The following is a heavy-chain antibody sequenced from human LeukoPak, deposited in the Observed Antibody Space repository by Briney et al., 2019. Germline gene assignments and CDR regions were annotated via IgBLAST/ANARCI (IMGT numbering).Heavy chain of an antibody. CDR3: ASGQGWLTDH. J-gene: IGHJ5*02. D-gene: IGHD5-12*01. CDR1: GVSISNHY. CDR2: VHYSRGT. Sequence: PSETLSLTCTVSGVSISNHYCNWIRQSPGKELEWIGYVHYSRGTNYNPSLKSRVTISLDTSKNQFFLQLSSVTAADTAVYHCASGQGWLTDHWGRGTLVAVSS. V-gene: IGHV4-59*11.